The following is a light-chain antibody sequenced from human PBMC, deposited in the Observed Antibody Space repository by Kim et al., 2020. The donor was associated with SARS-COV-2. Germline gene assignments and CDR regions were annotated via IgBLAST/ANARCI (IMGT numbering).Light chain of an antibody. J-gene: IGKJ4*01. CDR1: QTVGGN. V-gene: IGKV3-15*01. CDR3: QQFNNWPLT. Sequence: VLLGAKASRSCRAGQTVGGNVACSQHRPGQAPRLLIYDASTRATDVPARFSGSGSGTEFTLTISSLQSEDFAVYYCQQFNNWPLTFGGGTKVDIK. CDR2: DAS.